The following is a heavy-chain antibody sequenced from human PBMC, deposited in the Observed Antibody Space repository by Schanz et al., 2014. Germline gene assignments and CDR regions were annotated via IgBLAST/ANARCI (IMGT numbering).Heavy chain of an antibody. CDR1: GNAFSDEG. V-gene: IGHV3-30*18. J-gene: IGHJ4*02. D-gene: IGHD6-19*01. Sequence: QVQLEERGGGEEKPGKSLRGKGAASGNAFSDEGMHWVREGTGKGLEWVACISHDGNEKHYPDSVKGRFTISRDNSRNTLFLQMESLRTEDTAVYHCAKERDITGWTHGDYWGQGTLVTVSS. CDR3: AKERDITGWTHGDY. CDR2: ISHDGNEK.